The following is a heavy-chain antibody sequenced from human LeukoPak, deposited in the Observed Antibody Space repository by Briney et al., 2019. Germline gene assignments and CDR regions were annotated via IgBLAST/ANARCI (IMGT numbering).Heavy chain of an antibody. V-gene: IGHV3-30*04. CDR1: GFTFSSYA. Sequence: PGRSLRLSCAASGFTFSSYAMHWVRQAPGKGLEWVAVMSYDGSSKYYADSVKGRFTISRDNSKNTLYLQMNSLRAEDTAVYYCARDRLSISRFYFDYWGQGTLVTVSS. D-gene: IGHD1-14*01. J-gene: IGHJ4*02. CDR3: ARDRLSISRFYFDY. CDR2: MSYDGSSK.